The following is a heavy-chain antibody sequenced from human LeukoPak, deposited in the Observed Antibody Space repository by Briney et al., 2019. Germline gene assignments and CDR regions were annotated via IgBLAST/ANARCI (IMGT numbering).Heavy chain of an antibody. CDR3: ATWRGNFFYYFDY. D-gene: IGHD1-1*01. CDR2: ISYDGSNK. J-gene: IGHJ4*02. Sequence: GRSLRLSCAASGFTFSSYAMHWVRQALGKGLEWLSIISYDGSNKYYADSVKGRFTISRDNSRNTLYLQMNSLRAEDTAVCYCATWRGNFFYYFDYWGQGTLVTVSS. CDR1: GFTFSSYA. V-gene: IGHV3-30*04.